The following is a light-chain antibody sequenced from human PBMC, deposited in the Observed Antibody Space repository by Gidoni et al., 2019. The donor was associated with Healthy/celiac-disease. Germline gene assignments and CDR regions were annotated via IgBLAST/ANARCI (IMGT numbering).Light chain of an antibody. V-gene: IGKV1-39*01. J-gene: IGKJ4*01. Sequence: DIQITHSPSSLSASVGDRVTITCRARQSISSYLNWYQQKPGKAPKLLIYSASSLQSGVPSRFSGSGSGTDFTLTISSLQPEDFATYYCQQSYSTPLTFGGGTKVEIK. CDR3: QQSYSTPLT. CDR1: QSISSY. CDR2: SAS.